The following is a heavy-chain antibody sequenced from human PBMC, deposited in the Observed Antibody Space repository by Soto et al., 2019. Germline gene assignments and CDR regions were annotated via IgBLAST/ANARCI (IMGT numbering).Heavy chain of an antibody. CDR1: GFTFSSYA. V-gene: IGHV3-30-3*01. CDR3: ARYIWPRYSVSTCFDH. J-gene: IGHJ4*02. CDR2: ISYDGSNK. Sequence: GGSLRLSCAASGFTFSSYAMHWVRQAPGKGLEWVAVISYDGSNKYYADSVKGRFTISRDNSKNTLYLQMTGLRAEETAVYYCARYIWPRYSVSTCFDHWGQGTLVTVSS. D-gene: IGHD1-26*01.